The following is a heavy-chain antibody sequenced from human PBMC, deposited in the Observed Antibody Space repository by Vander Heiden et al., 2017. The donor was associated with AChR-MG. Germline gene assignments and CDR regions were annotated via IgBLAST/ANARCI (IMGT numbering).Heavy chain of an antibody. CDR1: GYSISSAYY. CDR2: IYHSGST. Sequence: QVQLQESGPGLVKPSETLSLTCAVSGYSISSAYYWAWLRQPPGKGLEWIGSIYHSGSTYYNPSLKSRVTISVDTSKNQFSLKLSSVTAADTAVYYCARAGPQGGDSGYVGVAFDIWGQGTMVTVSS. J-gene: IGHJ3*02. CDR3: ARAGPQGGDSGYVGVAFDI. D-gene: IGHD5-12*01. V-gene: IGHV4-38-2*01.